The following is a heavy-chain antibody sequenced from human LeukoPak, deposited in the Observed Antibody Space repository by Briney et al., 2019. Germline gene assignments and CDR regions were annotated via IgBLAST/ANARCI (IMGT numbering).Heavy chain of an antibody. CDR2: ISSSGSTI. V-gene: IGHV3-48*03. CDR3: ARDQGYFDRFDP. J-gene: IGHJ5*02. D-gene: IGHD3-9*01. Sequence: GGSLRLSCAASGFTFSSYEMNWVRQAPGKGLEWVSYISSSGSTIYYADSVKGRFTISRDNAKNSLYLQMNSLRAEDTAVYYCARDQGYFDRFDPWGQGTLVTVSS. CDR1: GFTFSSYE.